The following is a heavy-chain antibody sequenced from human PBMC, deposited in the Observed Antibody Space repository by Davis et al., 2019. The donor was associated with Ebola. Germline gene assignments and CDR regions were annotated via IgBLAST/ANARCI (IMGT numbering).Heavy chain of an antibody. Sequence: PGGSLRLSCAASGFTFSSYAMSWVRQAPGKGLEWVSAINGSGGSTYYADSVKGRFTISRDNSKNTLYLQMNSLRAEDTAVYYCAKDSVRGSYHAGNYGMDVWGQGTTVTVSS. D-gene: IGHD1-26*01. CDR2: INGSGGST. J-gene: IGHJ6*02. V-gene: IGHV3-23*01. CDR1: GFTFSSYA. CDR3: AKDSVRGSYHAGNYGMDV.